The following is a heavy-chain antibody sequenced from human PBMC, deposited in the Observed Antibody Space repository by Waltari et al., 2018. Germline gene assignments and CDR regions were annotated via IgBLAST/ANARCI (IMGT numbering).Heavy chain of an antibody. CDR2: INPNSGGT. V-gene: IGHV1-2*06. Sequence: QVQLVQSGAEVKKPGASVKVSCKASGYTFTGYYIYWVRQAPGQGLEWMGRINPNSGGTNYAQKFQGRITLTRDTSISTAYMELGSLTSDDTAMYYCARVNGGGYFFGGTYYDESNWFDPWGQGTLVTVSS. CDR1: GYTFTGYY. J-gene: IGHJ5*02. D-gene: IGHD2-15*01. CDR3: ARVNGGGYFFGGTYYDESNWFDP.